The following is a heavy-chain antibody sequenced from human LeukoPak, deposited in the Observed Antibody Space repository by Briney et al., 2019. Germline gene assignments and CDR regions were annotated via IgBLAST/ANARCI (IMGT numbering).Heavy chain of an antibody. D-gene: IGHD2-15*01. CDR3: AGRGCSDGLCHFDY. J-gene: IGHJ4*02. V-gene: IGHV3-21*01. CDR1: GFTFSSYS. Sequence: GGSLRLSCAASGFTFSSYSMNWVRQAPGKGLEWVSSISSGGSYIHSSDSVKGRFTISRDNAKNSLYLQMNSLRAEDTAVYYCAGRGCSDGLCHFDYWGQGTLVTVSS. CDR2: ISSGGSYI.